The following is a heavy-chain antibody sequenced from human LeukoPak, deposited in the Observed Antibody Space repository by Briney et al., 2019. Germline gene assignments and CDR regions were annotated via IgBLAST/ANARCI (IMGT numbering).Heavy chain of an antibody. J-gene: IGHJ4*02. CDR3: ARLDASSGSTLDY. Sequence: SQTLSLTCTVSGGSISSGGYYWSWIRQHPGKGLEWIGYIYYSGSTYYNPSLKSRVTISVDTSKNQFSLKLSSVTAADTAVYYCARLDASSGSTLDYWGQGTLVTVSS. CDR2: IYYSGST. D-gene: IGHD3-22*01. V-gene: IGHV4-31*03. CDR1: GGSISSGGYY.